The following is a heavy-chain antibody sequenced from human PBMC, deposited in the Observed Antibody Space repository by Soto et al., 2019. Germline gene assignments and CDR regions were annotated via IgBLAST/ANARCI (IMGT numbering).Heavy chain of an antibody. V-gene: IGHV5-10-1*01. CDR3: ARESTLTTHSYYSMDV. Sequence: PGESLKISCEGSGYTFTNYWISWVRQMPGKGLEWMGIVDPTDSYANYSPSFQGHVTISADKSISTAYLQWSSLKASDTAMYYCARESTLTTHSYYSMDVWGQGTTDTVSS. CDR2: VDPTDSYA. D-gene: IGHD4-4*01. CDR1: GYTFTNYW. J-gene: IGHJ6*02.